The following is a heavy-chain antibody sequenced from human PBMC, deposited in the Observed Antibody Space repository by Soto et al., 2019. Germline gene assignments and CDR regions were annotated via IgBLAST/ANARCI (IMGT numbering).Heavy chain of an antibody. CDR2: IYSGGST. V-gene: IGHV3-53*01. CDR3: ARGYPKGGNGLDV. Sequence: PGGSLRLSCAASGFTVSDNYMNWVRQAPGKGLEWVSVIYSGGSTYYTDSVKGRFTISRDNSKDTLYLQMNSLRAEDTAVYYCARGYPKGGNGLDVWGQGTTVTVSS. CDR1: GFTVSDNY. J-gene: IGHJ6*02. D-gene: IGHD2-15*01.